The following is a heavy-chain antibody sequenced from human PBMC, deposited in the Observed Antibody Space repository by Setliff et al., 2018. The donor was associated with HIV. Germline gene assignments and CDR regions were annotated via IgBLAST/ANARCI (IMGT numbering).Heavy chain of an antibody. J-gene: IGHJ1*01. CDR3: AQDYYDSGGYYPTEYFQH. CDR1: GGSIISSSDY. D-gene: IGHD3-22*01. Sequence: KTSETLSLTCTVSGGSIISSSDYWGWIRQPPGKGLEWIGSIYYSGSTYYNPSLKSRVTISVDTSKNQFSLKLSSVTAADTAVYYCAQDYYDSGGYYPTEYFQHWGQGTLVTVSS. V-gene: IGHV4-39*07. CDR2: IYYSGST.